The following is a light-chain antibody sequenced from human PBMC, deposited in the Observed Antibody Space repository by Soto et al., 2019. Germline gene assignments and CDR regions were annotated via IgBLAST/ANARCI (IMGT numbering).Light chain of an antibody. CDR1: TSNIGSNA. J-gene: IGLJ1*01. V-gene: IGLV1-44*01. CDR3: EAWYDSLNGYV. CDR2: SNN. Sequence: QSVLIQPPSVSGTPGQRVTISCSGSTSNIGSNAVNWYQQLPGTAPTLLIYSNNQRPSGVPDRFSGSKSGTSASLAIRGLQSEDEADYYCEAWYDSLNGYVFGTGTKVTVL.